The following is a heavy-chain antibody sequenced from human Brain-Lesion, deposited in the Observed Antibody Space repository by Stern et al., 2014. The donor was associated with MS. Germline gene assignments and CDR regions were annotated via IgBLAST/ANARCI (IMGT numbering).Heavy chain of an antibody. CDR1: GYSFTSYW. Sequence: VQLVESGAEVKKPGESLKISCKGSGYSFTSYWIGWVRPMPGKGLEWIGIIYPGDSDTRYSPSFQGQVTISADKSISTAYLQWSSLKASETAMYYCARLFSGSYYYFDSWGQGTLVTVSS. V-gene: IGHV5-51*01. CDR2: IYPGDSDT. D-gene: IGHD1-26*01. CDR3: ARLFSGSYYYFDS. J-gene: IGHJ4*02.